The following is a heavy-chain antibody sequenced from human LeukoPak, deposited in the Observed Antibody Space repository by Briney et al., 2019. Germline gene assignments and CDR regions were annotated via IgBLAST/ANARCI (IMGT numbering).Heavy chain of an antibody. CDR2: INGDGSLT. CDR1: GFSFSNFW. V-gene: IGHV3-74*01. D-gene: IGHD2-21*01. J-gene: IGHJ4*02. Sequence: PGGSLRLSCAASGFSFSNFWMHWVRQAPGEGPAWVSRINGDGSLTGHADSVKGRFTISRDNAKNTLYLQMNSLRAEDTAVYYCAREYYSSGDYWGQGTLVTVSS. CDR3: AREYYSSGDY.